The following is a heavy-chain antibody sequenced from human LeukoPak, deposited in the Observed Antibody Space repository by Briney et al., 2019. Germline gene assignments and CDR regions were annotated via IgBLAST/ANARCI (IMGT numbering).Heavy chain of an antibody. Sequence: GGSLRLSCAASGFTVSSNYMSWVRQAPGKGLEWVSVIYSGGSTYYADSVKGRFTISRDNSKNTLYLQMNSLRAEDTAVYYRARDVTMVRGYNWFDPWGQGTLVTVSS. D-gene: IGHD3-10*01. CDR2: IYSGGST. J-gene: IGHJ5*02. CDR3: ARDVTMVRGYNWFDP. V-gene: IGHV3-53*01. CDR1: GFTVSSNY.